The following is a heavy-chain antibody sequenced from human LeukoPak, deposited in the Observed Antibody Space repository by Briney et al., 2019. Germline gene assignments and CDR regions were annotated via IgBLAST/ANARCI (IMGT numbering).Heavy chain of an antibody. V-gene: IGHV3-23*01. CDR3: AKDGGLWVSAHWGDS. D-gene: IGHD7-27*01. Sequence: GGALRLSCAASGFTFSSYTMSWVRQAPGKGLEWVSTITTSDGNTYYADSVKGRFTVSRDNSKDTLFLQMNSLRAEDTAVYYCAKDGGLWVSAHWGDSWGRGTLVTVSS. J-gene: IGHJ4*02. CDR1: GFTFSSYT. CDR2: ITTSDGNT.